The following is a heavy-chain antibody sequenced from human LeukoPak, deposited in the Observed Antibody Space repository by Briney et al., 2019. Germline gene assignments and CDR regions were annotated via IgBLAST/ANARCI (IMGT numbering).Heavy chain of an antibody. J-gene: IGHJ4*02. CDR3: AKGGGSGGRSYYFDY. D-gene: IGHD2-15*01. Sequence: GGSLRLSCAASGFTFSSYGMHWVRQAPGKGLEWVAAISNDGNNKFYADSVKGRFTISRDNPKNTMNLQMNSLRAEDTAVYYCAKGGGSGGRSYYFDYWGQGTLVTVSS. V-gene: IGHV3-30*18. CDR1: GFTFSSYG. CDR2: ISNDGNNK.